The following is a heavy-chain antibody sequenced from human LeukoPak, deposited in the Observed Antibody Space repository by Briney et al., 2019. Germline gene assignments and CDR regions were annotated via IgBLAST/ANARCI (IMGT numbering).Heavy chain of an antibody. V-gene: IGHV3-30*18. D-gene: IGHD3-10*01. CDR3: AKGIGAYYGSGSYIDY. J-gene: IGHJ4*02. Sequence: GGSLRLSCAASGFTFSSYGMHWVRQAPGKGLEGVAVISYDGSNKYYADSVKGRFTISRDNSKNTLSLQMNSLRAEDTAVYYCAKGIGAYYGSGSYIDYWGQGTLVTVSS. CDR2: ISYDGSNK. CDR1: GFTFSSYG.